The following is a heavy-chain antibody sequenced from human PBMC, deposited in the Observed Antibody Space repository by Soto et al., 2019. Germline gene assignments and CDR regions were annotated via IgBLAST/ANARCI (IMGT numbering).Heavy chain of an antibody. V-gene: IGHV3-23*01. Sequence: EVQLLESGGRFVQPGGSLRLSCAASGFTFRSYGMSWVRQAPGKGLEWISAISDNGGRTDYADSVKGRFTISRDNSKNTLFLQMNTLTAEDTAVYYCAKRELDDKWVQGTLVTVS. CDR2: ISDNGGRT. D-gene: IGHD3-3*02. CDR1: GFTFRSYG. J-gene: IGHJ4*02. CDR3: AKRELDDK.